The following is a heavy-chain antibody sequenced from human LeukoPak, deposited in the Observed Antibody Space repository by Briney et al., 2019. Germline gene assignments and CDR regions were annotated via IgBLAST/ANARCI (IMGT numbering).Heavy chain of an antibody. CDR2: IYSSGAT. CDR1: GGSITTYN. Sequence: SETLSLTCTVSGGSITTYNWIWIRQTPGQALEWIGHIYSSGATKYNPSLKSRATILLDTSKNQLSLKLSSVSAADSAVYYCARRTPGPQLDEYVAYFFDHWGQGTQVTVSS. V-gene: IGHV4-4*09. CDR3: ARRTPGPQLDEYVAYFFDH. D-gene: IGHD2-2*01. J-gene: IGHJ4*02.